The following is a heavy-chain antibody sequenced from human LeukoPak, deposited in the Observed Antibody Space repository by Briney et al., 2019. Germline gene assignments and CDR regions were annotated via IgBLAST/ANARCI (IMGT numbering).Heavy chain of an antibody. CDR1: GGSISSYY. CDR3: ARQPTLTCSSASCYAFDI. Sequence: PSETLSLTCTVSGGSISSYYWSWIRQPPGKGLEWIGYIYYSGSTNYNPSLKSRVTISVDTSKNQFSLKLSSMTAADTAVYYCARQPTLTCSSASCYAFDIWGQDTMVTVSS. CDR2: IYYSGST. D-gene: IGHD2-2*01. J-gene: IGHJ3*02. V-gene: IGHV4-59*08.